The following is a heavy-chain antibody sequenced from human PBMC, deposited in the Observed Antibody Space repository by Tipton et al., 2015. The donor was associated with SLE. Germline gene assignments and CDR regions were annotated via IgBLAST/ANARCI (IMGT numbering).Heavy chain of an antibody. D-gene: IGHD1-26*01. J-gene: IGHJ3*02. CDR2: IYYSGST. CDR1: GGSIGSYY. V-gene: IGHV4-59*01. Sequence: TLSLTCTVSGGSIGSYYWSWIRQPPGKGLEWIGYIYYSGSTNYNPSLKSRVTISVDTSKNQFSLKLSSVTAADTAVYYCARRRVGDAFDIWGQGTMVTVSS. CDR3: ARRRVGDAFDI.